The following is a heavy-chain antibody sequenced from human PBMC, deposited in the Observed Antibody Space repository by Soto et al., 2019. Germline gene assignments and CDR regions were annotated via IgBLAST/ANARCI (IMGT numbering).Heavy chain of an antibody. J-gene: IGHJ6*02. V-gene: IGHV3-30-3*01. CDR2: ISYDGSNK. CDR3: AREMGGYSYGYPYYYYYGMDV. Sequence: QVQLVESGGGVVQPGRSLRLSCAASGFTFSSYAMHWVRQAPGKGLEWVAVISYDGSNKYYADSVKGRFTISRDNSKNTLYLQMNSLRADDTAVYYCAREMGGYSYGYPYYYYYGMDVWGQGTTVPGSS. D-gene: IGHD5-18*01. CDR1: GFTFSSYA.